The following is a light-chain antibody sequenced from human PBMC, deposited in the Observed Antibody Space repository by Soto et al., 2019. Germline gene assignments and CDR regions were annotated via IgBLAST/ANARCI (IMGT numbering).Light chain of an antibody. CDR2: KAS. J-gene: IGKJ1*01. CDR1: QSISSW. Sequence: DIQMTQSPSTLSASVGDRVTITCRASQSISSWLAWYQQKPGKAPKLLIYKASSLESGVPSRFSGSGSGTEFTLTISSLQPDDFATYYCQQHNSYWTFGQGTKVDI. V-gene: IGKV1-5*03. CDR3: QQHNSYWT.